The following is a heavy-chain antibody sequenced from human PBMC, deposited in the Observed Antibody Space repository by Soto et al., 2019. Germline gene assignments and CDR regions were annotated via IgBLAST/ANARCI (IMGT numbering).Heavy chain of an antibody. CDR1: GFTFSSYS. CDR2: ISSSSSTI. D-gene: IGHD3-3*01. CDR3: AREWGGDGSGYYTRGLWDYYYYYMDV. Sequence: PGGSLRLSCAASGFTFSSYSMNWVRQAPGKGLEWVSYISSSSSTIYYADSVKGRFTISRDNAKNSLYLQMNSLRAEDTAVYYCAREWGGDGSGYYTRGLWDYYYYYMDVWGKGTTVTVSS. V-gene: IGHV3-48*01. J-gene: IGHJ6*03.